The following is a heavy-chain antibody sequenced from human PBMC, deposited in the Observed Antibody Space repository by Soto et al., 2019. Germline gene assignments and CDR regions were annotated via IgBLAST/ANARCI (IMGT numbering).Heavy chain of an antibody. J-gene: IGHJ4*02. CDR2: ISSSSSCI. CDR1: GFSFSSYS. D-gene: IGHD7-27*01. V-gene: IGHV3-21*01. CDR3: ARALANRPTDY. Sequence: PGGSLRLSCAASGFSFSSYSMNWVRQAPGEGLEWVSSISSSSSCIYYADSVKGRFTISRDNAKNSLSLQMNSLRAEDTVVYYCARALANRPTDYWGQGTLVTVSS.